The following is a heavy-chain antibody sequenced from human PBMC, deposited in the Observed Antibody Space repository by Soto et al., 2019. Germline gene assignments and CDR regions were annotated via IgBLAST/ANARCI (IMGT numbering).Heavy chain of an antibody. D-gene: IGHD3-3*01. Sequence: QVQLVESGGGVVQPGRSLRLSCAASGFTFSSYGMHWVRQAPGKGLEWVAVISYDGSNKYYADSVKGRFTISRDNSKNTLYLQMNSLRAEDTAVYYCAKDHGITIFGVATDAFDIWGQGTMVTVSS. CDR2: ISYDGSNK. J-gene: IGHJ3*02. CDR3: AKDHGITIFGVATDAFDI. CDR1: GFTFSSYG. V-gene: IGHV3-30*18.